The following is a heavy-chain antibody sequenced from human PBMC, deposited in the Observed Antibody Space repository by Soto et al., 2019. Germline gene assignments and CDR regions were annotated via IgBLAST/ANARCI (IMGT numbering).Heavy chain of an antibody. CDR1: GGSISNYY. J-gene: IGHJ4*02. CDR3: ARDHPHSYGVYYFDY. D-gene: IGHD5-18*01. CDR2: IYSSGST. Sequence: SETLSLTCTLSGGSISNYYWHWIRQSPGKGLEWIGYIYSSGSTHYNPSLQNRVTISIDTSKNQVSLKVNSVTAADTAVYYCARDHPHSYGVYYFDYWGQGTPVTVS. V-gene: IGHV4-59*01.